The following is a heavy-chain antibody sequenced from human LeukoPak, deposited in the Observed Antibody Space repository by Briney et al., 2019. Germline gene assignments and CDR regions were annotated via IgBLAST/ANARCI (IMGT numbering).Heavy chain of an antibody. Sequence: GGSLRLSCAASGFTFSTYAMHWVRQTPGKGLEYVSAIKNNGGGTYYASSVQGRFTVSRDNSRSTLYLQMDSLRPDDMAIYYCARVQSTVRGIQGPFDLWGQGTLVTVS. D-gene: IGHD3-10*01. V-gene: IGHV3-64*01. CDR1: GFTFSTYA. J-gene: IGHJ4*02. CDR3: ARVQSTVRGIQGPFDL. CDR2: IKNNGGGT.